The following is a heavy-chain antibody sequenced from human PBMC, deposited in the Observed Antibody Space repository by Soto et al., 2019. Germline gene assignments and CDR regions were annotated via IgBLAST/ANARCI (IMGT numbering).Heavy chain of an antibody. V-gene: IGHV4-59*02. J-gene: IGHJ5*02. D-gene: IGHD1-7*01. CDR2: IYYIGAY. CDR3: ARTPETRDWLDP. Sequence: QVQLQQSGPGLVRPSETLSLSCSVSGASVSSYYWSWVRQPPGKGLEWIGCIYYIGAYNYNPSLKSRVTISVDTSKNQFSLKLTSVTAADTAVYYCARTPETRDWLDPWGQGTVVTVS. CDR1: GASVSSYY.